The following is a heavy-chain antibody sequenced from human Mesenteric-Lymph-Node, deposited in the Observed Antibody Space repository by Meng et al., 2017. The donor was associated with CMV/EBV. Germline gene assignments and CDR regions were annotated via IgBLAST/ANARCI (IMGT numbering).Heavy chain of an antibody. CDR3: AKHLEAAALPEVFDY. V-gene: IGHV3-23*01. CDR2: ISGSGGST. Sequence: GGSLRLSCAASGFTFSNYAMSWVRQAPGKGLKWVSAISGSGGSTYYVDSVKGRFTISRDNSKNTLYLQMNSLRAEDTALYYCAKHLEAAALPEVFDYWGQGVLVTVSS. D-gene: IGHD6-13*01. CDR1: GFTFSNYA. J-gene: IGHJ4*02.